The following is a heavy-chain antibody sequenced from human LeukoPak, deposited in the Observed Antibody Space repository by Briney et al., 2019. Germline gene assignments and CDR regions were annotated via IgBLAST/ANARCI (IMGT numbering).Heavy chain of an antibody. D-gene: IGHD1-26*01. CDR2: IKQDGSEK. J-gene: IGHJ6*03. Sequence: GGSLRLSCVTSGFTFTNHWMSWVRQAPGKGLEWVANIKQDGSEKYYVDSVKGRFTISRDNAKNSLYLQMNSLRAEDTAVYYCARDARVGATRRVNYYYYYMDVWGKGTTVTVSS. CDR1: GFTFTNHW. V-gene: IGHV3-7*01. CDR3: ARDARVGATRRVNYYYYYMDV.